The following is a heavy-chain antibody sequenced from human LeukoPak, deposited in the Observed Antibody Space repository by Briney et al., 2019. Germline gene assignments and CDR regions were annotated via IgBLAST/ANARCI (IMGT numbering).Heavy chain of an antibody. CDR2: INAGNGNT. J-gene: IGHJ1*01. Sequence: ASVKVSCKASGYTFTSYAMHWVRQAPGQRLEWMGWINAGNGNTKYSQKFQGRVTITRDTSASTAYMELSSLRSEDTAVYYCARGVGATTEYFQHWGQGTLVTVSS. CDR1: GYTFTSYA. V-gene: IGHV1-3*01. CDR3: ARGVGATTEYFQH. D-gene: IGHD1-26*01.